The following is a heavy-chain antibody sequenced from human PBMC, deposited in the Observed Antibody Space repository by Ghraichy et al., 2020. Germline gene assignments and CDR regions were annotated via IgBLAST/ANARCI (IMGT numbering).Heavy chain of an antibody. D-gene: IGHD3-22*01. CDR1: GYTFTSYY. Sequence: ASVKVSCKASGYTFTSYYMHWVRQAPGQGLEWMGIINPSGGSTSYAQKFQGRVTMTRDTSTSTVYMELSSLRSEDTAVYYCAIDDIVQYDSSGYYPGYWGQGTLVTVSS. CDR3: AIDDIVQYDSSGYYPGY. CDR2: INPSGGST. J-gene: IGHJ4*02. V-gene: IGHV1-46*01.